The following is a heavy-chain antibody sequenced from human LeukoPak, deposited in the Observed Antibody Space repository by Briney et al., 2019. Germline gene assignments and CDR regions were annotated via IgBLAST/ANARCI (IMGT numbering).Heavy chain of an antibody. CDR2: ISSGGSDK. V-gene: IGHV3-30*03. Sequence: PGGSLRLSCAASGFTFSTYAVHWVRQAPGKGLEWVAVISSGGSDKYHAGSVKGRFTISRDNSKNTLYLQMDSLRAEDTAVYYCAREYGGNSAMNAFDIWGQGTMVTVSS. CDR1: GFTFSTYA. D-gene: IGHD4-23*01. J-gene: IGHJ3*02. CDR3: AREYGGNSAMNAFDI.